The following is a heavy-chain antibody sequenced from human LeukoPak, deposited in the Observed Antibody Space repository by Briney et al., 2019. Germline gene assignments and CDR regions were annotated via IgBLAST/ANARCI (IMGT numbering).Heavy chain of an antibody. Sequence: PSETLSLTCTVSGGSLSYYYWSWIRQPPEKGLEWIGYIYYTDNTKYNPSLNSRVTISTDRSKNQFTLKLSSVTAADTAVYYCARGRDGSGSNPRVFFFDYWGQGTLLTVSS. J-gene: IGHJ4*02. CDR3: ARGRDGSGSNPRVFFFDY. CDR2: IYYTDNT. V-gene: IGHV4-59*01. CDR1: GGSLSYYY. D-gene: IGHD5-24*01.